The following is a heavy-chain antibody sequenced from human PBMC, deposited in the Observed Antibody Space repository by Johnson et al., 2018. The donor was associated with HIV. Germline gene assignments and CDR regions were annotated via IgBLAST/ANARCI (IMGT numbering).Heavy chain of an antibody. CDR2: LSYHGCTK. V-gene: IGHV3-30*18. J-gene: IGHJ3*02. CDR3: AKESGGSGSYYIGDMGDAFDI. CDR1: GFTFSSYG. D-gene: IGHD3-10*01. Sequence: QVQLVESGGGVVQPGRSLRLSCAASGFTFSSYGMHWVRQAPGKGLEWVAVLSYHGCTKYSADSVKGRFSISRATSENTVYLQMNSLRAEDTAVYFCAKESGGSGSYYIGDMGDAFDIWGQGTLVTVSS.